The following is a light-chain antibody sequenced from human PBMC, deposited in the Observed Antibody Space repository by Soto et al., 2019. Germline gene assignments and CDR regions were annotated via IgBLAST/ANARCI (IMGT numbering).Light chain of an antibody. V-gene: IGKV1-39*01. Sequence: DIHMAQSPPSLSASVGDRVTITCRASHNIVTYLNWYQQKAGKAPSLLIYEASHLQSGVPFRFFGSGSGTDFTLPIQNLQHEDSETYYCQQSHSPPPTFARGTKLEIK. J-gene: IGKJ2*01. CDR2: EAS. CDR1: HNIVTY. CDR3: QQSHSPPPT.